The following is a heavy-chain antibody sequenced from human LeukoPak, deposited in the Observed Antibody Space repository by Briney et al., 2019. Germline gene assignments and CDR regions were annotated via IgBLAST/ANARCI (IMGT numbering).Heavy chain of an antibody. CDR2: IHYSGST. Sequence: PSETLSLTCTVSGDSIRSDSHYWGWIRQSPGKGLEWIGSIHYSGSTYYNPPLKSRITISVDTPKNQFSLKLSSVTAADTAVYYCATHVYSSGWYFDYWGQGTLVTVSS. CDR1: GDSIRSDSHY. J-gene: IGHJ4*02. CDR3: ATHVYSSGWYFDY. V-gene: IGHV4-39*01. D-gene: IGHD6-19*01.